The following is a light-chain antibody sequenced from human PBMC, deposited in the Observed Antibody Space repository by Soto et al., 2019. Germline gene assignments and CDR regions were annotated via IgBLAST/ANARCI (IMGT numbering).Light chain of an antibody. CDR3: QQYYSTPRGT. CDR1: QSVLYSSNNKNY. V-gene: IGKV4-1*01. J-gene: IGKJ1*01. CDR2: WAS. Sequence: DIVMTQSPDSLAVSVGERATINCKSSQSVLYSSNNKNYLAWYQQKPGQPPKLLIYWASTRESGVPDRFSGSGSGTDFTLTISSLQAEDVAVYYCQQYYSTPRGTFGQGTKVDIK.